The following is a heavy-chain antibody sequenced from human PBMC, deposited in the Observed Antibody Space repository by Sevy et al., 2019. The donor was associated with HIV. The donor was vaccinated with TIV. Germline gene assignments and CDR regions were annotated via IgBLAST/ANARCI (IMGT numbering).Heavy chain of an antibody. V-gene: IGHV3-33*01. CDR3: ARDPRMYGDYLLAYFDY. CDR2: IGYDGSNK. Sequence: GGSLRLSCAASGFAPSTYGMHWVRQAPGKGLEWVAVIGYDGSNKYYADSVKGRFTISRDNSKNTLFLQMDSLRAEDTAVYYCARDPRMYGDYLLAYFDYWGQGILVTVSS. CDR1: GFAPSTYG. D-gene: IGHD2-8*01. J-gene: IGHJ4*02.